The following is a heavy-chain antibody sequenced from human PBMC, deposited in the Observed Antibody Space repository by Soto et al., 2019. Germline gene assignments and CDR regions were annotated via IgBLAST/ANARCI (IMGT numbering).Heavy chain of an antibody. D-gene: IGHD1-26*01. CDR3: AIEGAGFGQ. V-gene: IGHV3-73*01. CDR2: IRRKAKDYAT. J-gene: IGHJ4*02. Sequence: EVQLVESGGGLVQPGGSVKLSCAASGFNFSVSSMHWVRQASGKGLEWVGRIRRKAKDYATAEAEAVKGRFGISRDDITNTMYLQMSSLRTEDTAMYYCAIEGAGFGQWGQGTRVTVTS. CDR1: GFNFSVSS.